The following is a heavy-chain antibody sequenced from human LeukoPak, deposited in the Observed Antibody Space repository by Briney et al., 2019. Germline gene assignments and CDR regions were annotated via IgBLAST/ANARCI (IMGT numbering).Heavy chain of an antibody. CDR2: IIPIYGTR. J-gene: IGHJ4*02. CDR3: SNNAFGDYAFDY. V-gene: IGHV1-69*05. CDR1: GGSFSTYA. Sequence: SVKVSCKASGGSFSTYAISWVRQAPGQGLEWMGGIIPIYGTRNYAQKFQGRVTITTDAYTTTACTAYMELSSLRTEDTAVYYCSNNAFGDYAFDYWGQGTLVTVSS. D-gene: IGHD4-17*01.